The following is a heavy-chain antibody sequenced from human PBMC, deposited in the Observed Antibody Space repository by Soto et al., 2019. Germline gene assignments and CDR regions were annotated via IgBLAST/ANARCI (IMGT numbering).Heavy chain of an antibody. J-gene: IGHJ4*02. CDR2: IYYSGST. Sequence: SETLSLTCTVSGGSIISYYWSWIRQPPGKGLEWIGYIYYSGSTNYNPSLKSRVTISVDTSKNQFSLKLSSVTAADTAVYYCAGFYSSSIDYWGQGTLVTVSS. D-gene: IGHD6-6*01. CDR1: GGSIISYY. V-gene: IGHV4-59*08. CDR3: AGFYSSSIDY.